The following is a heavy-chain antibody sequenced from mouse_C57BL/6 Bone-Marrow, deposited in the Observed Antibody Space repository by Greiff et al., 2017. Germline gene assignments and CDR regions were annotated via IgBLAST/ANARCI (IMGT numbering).Heavy chain of an antibody. J-gene: IGHJ4*01. D-gene: IGHD1-1*01. CDR1: GYTFTSYD. V-gene: IGHV1-85*01. Sequence: VKLMESGPELVKPGASVKLSCKASGYTFTSYDINWVKHRPGQGLEWIGWIYPRGGSPKYNEKFKGKATLTVDTSSSTAYMELHSLTSEYSAVYFCARGLYCPYDYWGQGTSVTVSS. CDR3: ARGLYCPYDY. CDR2: IYPRGGSP.